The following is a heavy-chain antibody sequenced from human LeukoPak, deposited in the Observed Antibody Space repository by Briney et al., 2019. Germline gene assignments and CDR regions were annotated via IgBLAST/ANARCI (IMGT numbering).Heavy chain of an antibody. CDR3: AKDSNPYYGSGSYYSVRKPYYFDY. Sequence: GRSLRLSCAASGFTFDDYAMHWVRQAPGKGLEWVSGISWNSGSIGYADSVKGRFTISRDNANNSLYLQMNSLRAEDTALYYCAKDSNPYYGSGSYYSVRKPYYFDYWGQGTLVTVSS. V-gene: IGHV3-9*01. D-gene: IGHD3-10*01. CDR1: GFTFDDYA. CDR2: ISWNSGSI. J-gene: IGHJ4*02.